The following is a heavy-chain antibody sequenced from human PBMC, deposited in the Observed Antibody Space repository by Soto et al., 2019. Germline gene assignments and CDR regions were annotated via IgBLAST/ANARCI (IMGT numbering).Heavy chain of an antibody. Sequence: SETLSLTCTVSGRSMSGYYWSWIRQPAGERLEWIGRIYTSGTTDFNPSLKGRVTMSVDTSKNQFSLKLASVTAADTALYYCEREDYYDNGYYVVWGQGTQVTVSS. D-gene: IGHD3-22*01. CDR3: EREDYYDNGYYVV. V-gene: IGHV4-4*07. J-gene: IGHJ4*02. CDR2: IYTSGTT. CDR1: GRSMSGYY.